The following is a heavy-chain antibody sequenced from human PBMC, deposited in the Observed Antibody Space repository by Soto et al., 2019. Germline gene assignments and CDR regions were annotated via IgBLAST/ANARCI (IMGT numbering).Heavy chain of an antibody. CDR2: IKQDGSEK. V-gene: IGHV3-7*03. Sequence: GGSLRLSCVASGFTFSGYWMSWVRQAPGKGLEWVANIKQDGSEKYYVDSVKGRFTISRDNTKNSLYLLMNSLRAEDTAVYYCAREPPAIQLWSGYFDYWGQGTLVSVSS. CDR1: GFTFSGYW. J-gene: IGHJ4*02. CDR3: AREPPAIQLWSGYFDY. D-gene: IGHD3-10*02.